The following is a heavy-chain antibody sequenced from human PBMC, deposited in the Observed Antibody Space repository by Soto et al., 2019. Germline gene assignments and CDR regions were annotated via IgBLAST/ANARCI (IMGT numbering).Heavy chain of an antibody. CDR3: ARYDSSSSYFDY. V-gene: IGHV1-3*01. CDR2: INAGNGNT. J-gene: IGHJ4*02. Sequence: ASVKVSCKASGYTFTSYAMHWVRQAPGQRLEWMGWINAGNGNTKYSQNFQGRVTITRDTSASTAYMELSSLRSEDTAVYYCARYDSSSSYFDYWGQGTLVPVSS. D-gene: IGHD6-6*01. CDR1: GYTFTSYA.